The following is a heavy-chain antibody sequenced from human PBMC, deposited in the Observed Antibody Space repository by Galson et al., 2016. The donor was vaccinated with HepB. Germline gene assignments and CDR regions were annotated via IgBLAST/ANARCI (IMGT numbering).Heavy chain of an antibody. D-gene: IGHD5-12*01. J-gene: IGHJ4*02. CDR3: AKLIRTGSSGSDS. Sequence: SLRLSCAASGFTFSNHAMSWVRQAPGKGLEWVSTIGGSGGNVYIGDSVKGRFTISRDNSKNTLWLQMDSLRAEDTAVYFCAKLIRTGSSGSDSWGQGTLVTVSS. CDR2: IGGSGGNV. V-gene: IGHV3-23*01. CDR1: GFTFSNHA.